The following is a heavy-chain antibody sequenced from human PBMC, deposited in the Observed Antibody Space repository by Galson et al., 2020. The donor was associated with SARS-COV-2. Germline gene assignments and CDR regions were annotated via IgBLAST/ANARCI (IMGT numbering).Heavy chain of an antibody. CDR1: GGSISSYY. CDR3: ARHGGGSNLFDY. CDR2: IYYSGST. V-gene: IGHV4-59*08. D-gene: IGHD3-16*01. J-gene: IGHJ4*02. Sequence: ETSETLSLTCTVSGGSISSYYWSWIRQPPGKGLEWIGYIYYSGSTNYNPSLKSRVTISVDTSKNQFFLILSSVTAADTGVYYCARHGGGSNLFDYWGQGTLVTVSP.